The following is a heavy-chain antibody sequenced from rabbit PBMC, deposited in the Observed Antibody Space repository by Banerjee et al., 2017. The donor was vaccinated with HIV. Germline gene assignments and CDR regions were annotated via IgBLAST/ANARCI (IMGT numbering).Heavy chain of an antibody. CDR2: IYAGSSDST. V-gene: IGHV1S45*01. CDR3: ARDLAGVIGWNFNL. Sequence: QEQLKESGGDLVKPEGSLTLTCTASGFSFSNGYVMCWVRQAPGKGLEWIACIYAGSSDSTYYASWAKGRFTISKTSSTTVTLQMTSLTAADTATYFCARDLAGVIGWNFNLWGPGTLVTVS. D-gene: IGHD4-1*01. J-gene: IGHJ4*01. CDR1: GFSFSNGYV.